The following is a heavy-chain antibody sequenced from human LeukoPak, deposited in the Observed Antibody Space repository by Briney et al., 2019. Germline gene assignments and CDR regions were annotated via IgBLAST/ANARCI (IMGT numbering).Heavy chain of an antibody. CDR2: MLPIFGTA. V-gene: IGHV1-69*13. D-gene: IGHD6-13*01. CDR3: ATDPNPYSSTSGYFDF. CDR1: GGNFRNYG. Sequence: ASVKVSCKASGGNFRNYGFHWVRQAPGQGLEWMGGMLPIFGTANYAQKFQGRVTITADESSNTASLDPSSLTSGDTAVYYCATDPNPYSSTSGYFDFWGRGTLVTVSS. J-gene: IGHJ4*02.